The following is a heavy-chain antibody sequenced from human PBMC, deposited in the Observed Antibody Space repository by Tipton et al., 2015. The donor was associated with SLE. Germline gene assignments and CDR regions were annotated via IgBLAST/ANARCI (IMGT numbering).Heavy chain of an antibody. CDR3: VRDGMKGRYGDAFDI. J-gene: IGHJ3*02. CDR2: IQTNGGA. D-gene: IGHD1-26*01. Sequence: TLSLTCTVSDGSTRGYFWSWIRQSAEKGLEWIGRIQTNGGANYNPSLTSRVSMSIETSKNQFSPKLSAVTAADTAVYYCVRDGMKGRYGDAFDIWGPGTKVTISP. V-gene: IGHV4-4*07. CDR1: DGSTRGYF.